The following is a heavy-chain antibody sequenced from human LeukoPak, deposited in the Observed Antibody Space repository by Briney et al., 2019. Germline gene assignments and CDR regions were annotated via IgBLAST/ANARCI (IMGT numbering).Heavy chain of an antibody. CDR1: GGSISNSSYY. CDR3: ARGGPPGYYYDYYMDV. Sequence: SETLSLTCTVSGGSISNSSYYWSWIRQPPGKGLEWIGYIYYSGSTNFNPSLKSRVTISVDTSKNQFSLKMSSVTAADTAVYFCARGGPPGYYYDYYMDVWGKGTTVTISS. J-gene: IGHJ6*03. V-gene: IGHV4-61*01. CDR2: IYYSGST.